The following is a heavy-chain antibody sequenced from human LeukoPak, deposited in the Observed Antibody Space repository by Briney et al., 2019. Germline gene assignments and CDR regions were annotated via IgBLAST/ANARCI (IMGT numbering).Heavy chain of an antibody. V-gene: IGHV3-33*03. J-gene: IGHJ4*02. CDR2: IWYDGSYK. D-gene: IGHD2-8*02. CDR1: GFTFSNCG. CDR3: AKDFYVGPVLARYFDY. Sequence: PGGSLRLSCAASGFTFSNCGMHWVRQAPGKGLEWVAVIWYDGSYKYYADSVKGRFTISRDNSKNTLYLQMNSLRAEDTAVYYCAKDFYVGPVLARYFDYWGQGTLVTVSS.